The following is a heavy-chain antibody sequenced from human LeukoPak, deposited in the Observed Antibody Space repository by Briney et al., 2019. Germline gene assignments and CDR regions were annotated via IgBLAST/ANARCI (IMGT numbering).Heavy chain of an antibody. J-gene: IGHJ3*02. V-gene: IGHV4-31*03. CDR3: ARDRPGYDFWSGSYAFDI. CDR1: GGSISSGGYH. CDR2: IYYSGST. D-gene: IGHD3-3*01. Sequence: SETLSLTCTVSGGSISSGGYHWSWIRQHPGKGLEWIGYIYYSGSTYYNPSLKSRVTISVDTSKNQFSLKLSSVTAADTAVYYCARDRPGYDFWSGSYAFDIWGQGTMVTVSS.